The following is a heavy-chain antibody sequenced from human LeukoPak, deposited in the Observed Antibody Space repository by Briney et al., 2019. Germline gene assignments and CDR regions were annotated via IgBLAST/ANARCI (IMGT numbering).Heavy chain of an antibody. D-gene: IGHD5-18*01. J-gene: IGHJ4*02. Sequence: GGSLRLSCAASGFTFSSYSMNWVRQAPGKGLEWVSSISSSSSYIYYADSVKGRFTISRDNAKNSLYLQMNSLSAEDTAVYYCARDTAMVPILDYWGQGTLVTVSS. V-gene: IGHV3-21*01. CDR2: ISSSSSYI. CDR3: ARDTAMVPILDY. CDR1: GFTFSSYS.